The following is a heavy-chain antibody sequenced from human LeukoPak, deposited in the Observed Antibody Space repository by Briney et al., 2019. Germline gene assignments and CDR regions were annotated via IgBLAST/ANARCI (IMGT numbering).Heavy chain of an antibody. Sequence: GGSLRLSCAASGFTFSDYYMSWIRQAPGKGLEWVSYISSSSSYTNYADSVKGRFTISRDNAKNSLYLQMNSLRAEDTAVYYCARDLRHIVVVTALVPGASGMDVWGQGTTVTVSS. V-gene: IGHV3-11*05. CDR1: GFTFSDYY. D-gene: IGHD2-21*02. CDR3: ARDLRHIVVVTALVPGASGMDV. CDR2: ISSSSSYT. J-gene: IGHJ6*02.